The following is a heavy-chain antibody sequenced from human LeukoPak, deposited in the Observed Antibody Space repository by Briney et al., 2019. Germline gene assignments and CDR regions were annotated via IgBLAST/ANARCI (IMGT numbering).Heavy chain of an antibody. CDR1: GGTFSIYA. J-gene: IGHJ6*03. V-gene: IGHV1-69*05. Sequence: SVTVSFKASGGTFSIYAISWVRQAPGQGLEWMGGSIPIFGTANYAQKFQGRVTITTDESTSTAYMELSSLRSEDTAVYYCARTPNYDFWSGYSPSYYYYYMDVWGKGTTVTVSS. CDR3: ARTPNYDFWSGYSPSYYYYYMDV. CDR2: SIPIFGTA. D-gene: IGHD3-3*01.